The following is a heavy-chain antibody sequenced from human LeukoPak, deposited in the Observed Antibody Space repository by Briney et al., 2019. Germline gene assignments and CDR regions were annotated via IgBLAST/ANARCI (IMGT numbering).Heavy chain of an antibody. J-gene: IGHJ5*02. CDR1: GFTFTNAW. D-gene: IGHD3-22*01. CDR3: AKDYYYDSSGYVDP. V-gene: IGHV3-30*02. Sequence: GGSLRLSCAASGFTFTNAWMSWVRQAPGKGLEWVAFIRYDGSNKYYADSVKGRFTISRDNSKNTLYLQMNSLRAEDTAVYYCAKDYYYDSSGYVDPWGQGTLVTVSS. CDR2: IRYDGSNK.